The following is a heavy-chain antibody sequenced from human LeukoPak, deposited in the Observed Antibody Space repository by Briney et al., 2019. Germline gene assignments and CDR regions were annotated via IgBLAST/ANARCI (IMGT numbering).Heavy chain of an antibody. V-gene: IGHV3-7*01. CDR2: IKQDGSEK. Sequence: GGSLRLSCAASGFTFSSYWMSWVRQAPGKGLEWVANIKQDGSEKYYVDSVKGRFTISRDNAKNSLYLQMNSLRAEDTAVYYCARANHVLRYFDWLSWGYYFDYWGQGTLVTVSS. CDR3: ARANHVLRYFDWLSWGYYFDY. J-gene: IGHJ4*02. CDR1: GFTFSSYW. D-gene: IGHD3-9*01.